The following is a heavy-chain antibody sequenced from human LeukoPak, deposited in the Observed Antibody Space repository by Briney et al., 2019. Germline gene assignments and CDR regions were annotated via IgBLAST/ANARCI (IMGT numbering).Heavy chain of an antibody. Sequence: GESLKISCKGSGYSFTTYWIGWVRQMPGKGLEWMGTIYPGDSDTRYSLSFQGQVTISADKSTSTAYLQWSSLKASDTAMYYCARQPITASFDSWGQGTLVTVSS. CDR3: ARQPITASFDS. CDR2: IYPGDSDT. CDR1: GYSFTTYW. J-gene: IGHJ4*02. D-gene: IGHD6-13*01. V-gene: IGHV5-51*01.